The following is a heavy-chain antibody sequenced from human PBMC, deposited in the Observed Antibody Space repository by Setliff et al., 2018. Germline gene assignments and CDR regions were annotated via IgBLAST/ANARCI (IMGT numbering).Heavy chain of an antibody. CDR3: VRDRWKVVVNRGDDAFDL. J-gene: IGHJ3*01. D-gene: IGHD2-15*01. Sequence: GGSLRLSCAASRFTFSNYWMSWVRQAPGKGLEWVANIKEDGSEKYYVDSVKGRFTISRDNAKNSLDLQMDSLRAEDTAVYYCVRDRWKVVVNRGDDAFDLWGLGTQVTVSS. CDR2: IKEDGSEK. V-gene: IGHV3-7*01. CDR1: RFTFSNYW.